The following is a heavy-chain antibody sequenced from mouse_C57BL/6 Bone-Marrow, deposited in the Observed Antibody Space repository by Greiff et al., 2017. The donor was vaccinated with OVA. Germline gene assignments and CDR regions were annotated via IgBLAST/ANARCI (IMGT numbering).Heavy chain of an antibody. Sequence: EVKVVESGGGLVKPGGSLKLSCAASGFTFSDYGMHWVRQAPEKGLEWVAYISSGSSTIYYADTVKGRFTISRDNAKNTLFLQMTSLRSEDTAMYYCARSHGSSYGYFDYWGQGTTLTVSS. CDR1: GFTFSDYG. CDR3: ARSHGSSYGYFDY. CDR2: ISSGSSTI. D-gene: IGHD1-1*01. V-gene: IGHV5-17*01. J-gene: IGHJ2*01.